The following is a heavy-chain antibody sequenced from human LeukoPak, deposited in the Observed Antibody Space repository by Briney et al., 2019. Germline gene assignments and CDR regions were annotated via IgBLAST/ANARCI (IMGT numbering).Heavy chain of an antibody. CDR1: GYTLSELS. J-gene: IGHJ4*02. V-gene: IGHV1-24*01. CDR3: ATGGLGGSYRYFDY. Sequence: ASMKVSCKVSGYTLSELSMHWVRQAPGKGLEWMGGFDPEDGETIYAQKFQGRVTMTEDTSTDTAYMELSSLRSEDTAVYYCATGGLGGSYRYFDYWGQGTLVTVSS. D-gene: IGHD1-26*01. CDR2: FDPEDGET.